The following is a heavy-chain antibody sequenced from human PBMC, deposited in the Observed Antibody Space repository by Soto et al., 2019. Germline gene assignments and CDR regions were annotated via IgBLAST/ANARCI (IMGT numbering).Heavy chain of an antibody. V-gene: IGHV4-4*02. CDR1: GASINRNNW. J-gene: IGHJ4*02. CDR2: IYHSGST. Sequence: SETLSLTCTVSGASINRNNWWTWVRQAPGKGLEWIGEIYHSGSTDYNPSLKSRVTISVDKSKNQFSLKLSSVTAAGTAVYFCERSITFDWLFFDYWGQGTLVTVSS. D-gene: IGHD3-9*01. CDR3: ERSITFDWLFFDY.